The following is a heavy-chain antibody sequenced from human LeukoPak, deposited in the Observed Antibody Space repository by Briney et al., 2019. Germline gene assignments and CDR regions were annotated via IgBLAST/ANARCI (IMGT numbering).Heavy chain of an antibody. CDR2: IYYSGST. V-gene: IGHV4-59*01. CDR1: GGSISSYY. D-gene: IGHD2-2*01. J-gene: IGHJ4*02. Sequence: SETLSLTCTVSGGSISSYYWSWIRQPPGKGLEWIGYIYYSGSTNYNPSLKSRVTISVDTSKNQFSLKLSSVTAADTAVYYCARLSSSLDYYFDYWGQGTLVTVSS. CDR3: ARLSSSLDYYFDY.